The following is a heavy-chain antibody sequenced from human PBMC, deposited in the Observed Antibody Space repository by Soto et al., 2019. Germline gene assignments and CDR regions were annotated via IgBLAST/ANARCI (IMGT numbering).Heavy chain of an antibody. V-gene: IGHV3-7*01. CDR1: GFNFGSYW. CDR3: ATDSGYGSGSSVNHYLEY. Sequence: PGWSLRLSCVASGFNFGSYWMSWVRQAPGKGLEWLATIKRDGSEKKYVDSVKGRFTTSRDNAKNSLYLQMDSLRVEDTAVYYCATDSGYGSGSSVNHYLEYWGHGTLVNVSA. D-gene: IGHD3-10*01. J-gene: IGHJ4*01. CDR2: IKRDGSEK.